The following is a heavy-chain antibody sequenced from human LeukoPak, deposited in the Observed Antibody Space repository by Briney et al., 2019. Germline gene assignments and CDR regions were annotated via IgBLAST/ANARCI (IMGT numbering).Heavy chain of an antibody. J-gene: IGHJ3*02. CDR2: IRVHNGDT. CDR3: ARDRYDVGVAFDI. V-gene: IGHV1-18*01. CDR1: RYMFAVFG. D-gene: IGHD3-9*01. Sequence: ASVKVSCKASRYMFAVFGITWVRQAPGQGLEWMGSIRVHNGDTNYAQKFQGRLTMTTDTSATTAYMELRSLKSDDTAVYYCARDRYDVGVAFDIWGQGTMVTVSS.